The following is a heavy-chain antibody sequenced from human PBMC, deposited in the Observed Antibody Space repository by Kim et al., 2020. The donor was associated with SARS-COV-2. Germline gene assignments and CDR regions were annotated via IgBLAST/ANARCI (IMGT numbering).Heavy chain of an antibody. D-gene: IGHD3-16*01. V-gene: IGHV3-23*01. J-gene: IGHJ4*02. Sequence: GGSLRLSCAASGFTFSSYAMGWVRQTPGKGLEWVSGISDSGAGTFYADSVRGRFSISRDNAKNTLYLQMNSLRADDTAVYYCAKGEIGPTFFGYWGQGTL. CDR2: ISDSGAGT. CDR3: AKGEIGPTFFGY. CDR1: GFTFSSYA.